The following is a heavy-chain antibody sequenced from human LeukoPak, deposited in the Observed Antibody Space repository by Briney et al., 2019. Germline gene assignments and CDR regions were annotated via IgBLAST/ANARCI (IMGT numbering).Heavy chain of an antibody. CDR3: ARESSESFDI. CDR1: GFTITNNY. CDR2: IFSGGSI. D-gene: IGHD6-25*01. J-gene: IGHJ3*02. Sequence: GGSLRLSCAASGFTITNNYMSWVRQAPGKGLEWVSVIFSGGSIYYADSVKGRFTISRDNAKNSLYLQMNSLRAEDTAVYYCARESSESFDIWGQGTMVTVS. V-gene: IGHV3-66*01.